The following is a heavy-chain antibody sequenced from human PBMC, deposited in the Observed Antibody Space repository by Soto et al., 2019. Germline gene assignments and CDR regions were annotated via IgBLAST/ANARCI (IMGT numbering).Heavy chain of an antibody. CDR2: INHSGST. V-gene: IGHV4-34*01. CDR3: ARLQYYDILTGFYYYYGMDV. D-gene: IGHD3-9*01. J-gene: IGHJ6*02. Sequence: SETLSLTCAVYGGSFSGYYWSWIRQPPVKVLEWIGEINHSGSTNYSPSLKSLVTISVDTSKNQFSLKLSSVTAADTAVYYCARLQYYDILTGFYYYYGMDVWGQGTTVTVSS. CDR1: GGSFSGYY.